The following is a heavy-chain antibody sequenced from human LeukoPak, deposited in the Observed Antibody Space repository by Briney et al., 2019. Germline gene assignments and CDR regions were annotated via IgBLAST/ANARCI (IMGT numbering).Heavy chain of an antibody. CDR3: ARRGKDYDILTGYYR. CDR1: GDSISSGGYY. J-gene: IGHJ4*02. D-gene: IGHD3-9*01. Sequence: ASQTLSLTCTVPGDSISSGGYYWGWIRQHPGKGLEWIGYIYYNGGTYYNPSLKSRVTISVDTSKNQFSLKLSSVTAADTAVYFCARRGKDYDILTGYYRWGQGTLVTVSS. V-gene: IGHV4-31*03. CDR2: IYYNGGT.